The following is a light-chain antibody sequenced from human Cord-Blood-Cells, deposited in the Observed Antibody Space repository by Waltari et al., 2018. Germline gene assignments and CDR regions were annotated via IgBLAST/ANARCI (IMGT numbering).Light chain of an antibody. CDR3: QSYDSSNWV. CDR1: SGSIASNY. CDR2: EDN. J-gene: IGLJ3*02. Sequence: NFMLTQPHSVSESPGKTVTISCTRSSGSIASNYVQWYQQRPGSAPPTVIYEDNQRPSGVPGRFSGSIDSSSNSASLTISGLKTEDEADDYCQSYDSSNWVFGGGTKLTVL. V-gene: IGLV6-57*03.